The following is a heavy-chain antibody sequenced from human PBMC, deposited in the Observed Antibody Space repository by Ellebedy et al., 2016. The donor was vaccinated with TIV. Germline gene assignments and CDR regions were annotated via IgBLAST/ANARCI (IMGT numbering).Heavy chain of an antibody. V-gene: IGHV3-48*02. CDR3: ARGGGELLRYAFDI. Sequence: GESLKISCAASGFTFSTYWMSWVRQAPGKGLDWVSAISGTGSSTTHYADSVKGRFTISRDNAKNSLYLQMNSLRDEDTAVYYCARGGGELLRYAFDIWGHGTMVTVSS. J-gene: IGHJ3*02. CDR2: ISGTGSSTT. CDR1: GFTFSTYW. D-gene: IGHD1-26*01.